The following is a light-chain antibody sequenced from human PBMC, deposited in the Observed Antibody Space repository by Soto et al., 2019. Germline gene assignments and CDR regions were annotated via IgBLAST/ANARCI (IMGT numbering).Light chain of an antibody. V-gene: IGKV1-39*01. CDR1: QSLSRF. Sequence: DIQMTQSPSSLSASVGDRVTITCRASQSLSRFLNWYQQKPGKAPKLLIFAASSLQSGVPSRFSGGASGTDFTLTISSLQPEDFATYYCQQSYTTPQTFGQGTKVDIK. J-gene: IGKJ1*01. CDR3: QQSYTTPQT. CDR2: AAS.